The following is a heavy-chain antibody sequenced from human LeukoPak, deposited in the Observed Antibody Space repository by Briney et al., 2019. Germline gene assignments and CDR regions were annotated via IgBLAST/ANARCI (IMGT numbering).Heavy chain of an antibody. CDR2: MNPNSGNT. V-gene: IGHV1-8*01. CDR3: ARSGYDFDYYYYYGMDV. D-gene: IGHD5-12*01. Sequence: ASGKVSCKASGYTFTSYDINWVRQATGQGLEWMGWMNPNSGNTGYAQKVQGRVTMPRNTSISTAYMELSSLRSEDTAVYYCARSGYDFDYYYYYGMDVWGQGTTVTVSS. J-gene: IGHJ6*02. CDR1: GYTFTSYD.